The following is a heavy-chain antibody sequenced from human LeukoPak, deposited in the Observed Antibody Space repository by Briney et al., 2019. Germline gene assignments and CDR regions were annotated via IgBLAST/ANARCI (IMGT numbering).Heavy chain of an antibody. CDR2: INHSGST. D-gene: IGHD3-10*01. CDR3: ARDDYRGVTNFDP. Sequence: SETLSLTCAVYGGSFSGYYWGWIRQPPGKGLEWIGEINHSGSTNYNPSLKSRVTISVDTSKNQFSLKLSSVTAADTAVYYCARDDYRGVTNFDPWGQGTLVTVSS. CDR1: GGSFSGYY. J-gene: IGHJ5*02. V-gene: IGHV4-34*01.